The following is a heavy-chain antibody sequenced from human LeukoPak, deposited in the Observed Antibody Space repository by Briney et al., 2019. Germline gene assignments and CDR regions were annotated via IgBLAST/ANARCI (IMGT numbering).Heavy chain of an antibody. J-gene: IGHJ6*02. Sequence: SVNVSCTASGGSFRSYAISWVRQAPGQGLEWMGEIIPMFGTTNYAQKFQGRVTVTADESTRTAYMELSSLRSEDTAVYYCARGVVVVAALVQYYYYGMDVWGQGTTVTVSS. CDR1: GGSFRSYA. CDR3: ARGVVVVAALVQYYYYGMDV. V-gene: IGHV1-69*13. CDR2: IIPMFGTT. D-gene: IGHD2-15*01.